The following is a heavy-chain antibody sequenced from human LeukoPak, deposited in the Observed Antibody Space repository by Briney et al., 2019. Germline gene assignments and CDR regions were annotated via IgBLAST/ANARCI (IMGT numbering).Heavy chain of an antibody. Sequence: SETLSLTCAVSGGSISSGGHSWSWIRQPPGKGLEWIGYIYHSGITYYNPFLKSRVTISVDRSKNQFSLKLRSVTAADTAVYYCARGLAGGDPFDYWGQGTLVTVSS. CDR3: ARGLAGGDPFDY. V-gene: IGHV4-30-2*01. CDR2: IYHSGIT. D-gene: IGHD2-21*02. CDR1: GGSISSGGHS. J-gene: IGHJ4*02.